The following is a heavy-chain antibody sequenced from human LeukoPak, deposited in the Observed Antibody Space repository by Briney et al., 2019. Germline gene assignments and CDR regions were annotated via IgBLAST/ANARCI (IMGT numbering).Heavy chain of an antibody. Sequence: PSETLSLTCTVSGGSISSYYWSWIRQPPGKGLEWIGYIYYSGSTNYNPSLKSRVTISVDTSKNQFSLKLSSVTAADTAVYYCARDGGSGPYFDYWGQGTLVTVSS. V-gene: IGHV4-59*01. J-gene: IGHJ4*02. CDR1: GGSISSYY. CDR2: IYYSGST. D-gene: IGHD2-15*01. CDR3: ARDGGSGPYFDY.